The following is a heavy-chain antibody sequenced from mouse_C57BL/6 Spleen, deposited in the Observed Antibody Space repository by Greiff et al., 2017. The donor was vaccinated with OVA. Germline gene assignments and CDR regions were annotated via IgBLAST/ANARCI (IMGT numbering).Heavy chain of an antibody. CDR3: ARKITSGWYFDV. Sequence: VQLQQSGSELRSPGSSVKLSCKDFDSEVFPIAYMSWVRQKPGHGFEWIGGILPSIGRTIYGEKFEDKATLDADTLSNTAYLELNSLTSEDSAIYYCARKITSGWYFDVWGTGTTVTVSS. J-gene: IGHJ1*03. CDR2: ILPSIGRT. V-gene: IGHV15-2*01. D-gene: IGHD1-1*01. CDR1: DSEVFPIAY.